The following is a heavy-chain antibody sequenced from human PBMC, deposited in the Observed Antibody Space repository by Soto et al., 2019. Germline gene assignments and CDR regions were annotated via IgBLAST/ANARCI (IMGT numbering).Heavy chain of an antibody. V-gene: IGHV1-69*06. CDR3: ASTTYYDFWSGYGPQSYYYYGMDV. D-gene: IGHD3-3*01. CDR2: IIPIFGTA. J-gene: IGHJ6*02. CDR1: GYTFTGYL. Sequence: SCKASGYTFTGYLMHWVRQAPGQGLEWMGGIIPIFGTANYAQKFQGRVTITADKSTSTAYMELSSLRSEDTAVYYCASTTYYDFWSGYGPQSYYYYGMDVWGQGTTVTVSS.